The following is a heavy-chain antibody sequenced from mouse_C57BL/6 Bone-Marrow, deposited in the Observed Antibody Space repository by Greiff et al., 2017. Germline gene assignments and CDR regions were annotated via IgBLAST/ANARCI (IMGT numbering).Heavy chain of an antibody. CDR1: GYTFTGYW. D-gene: IGHD1-1*01. CDR2: ILPGSGST. Sequence: VKLMESGAELMKPGASVKLSCKATGYTFTGYWIEWVKQRPGHGLEWIGEILPGSGSTNYNEKFKGKATFTADTSSNTAYMQLSSLTTEDSAIYYCARGLYYYGSSPYYAMDYWGQGTSVTVSS. J-gene: IGHJ4*01. V-gene: IGHV1-9*01. CDR3: ARGLYYYGSSPYYAMDY.